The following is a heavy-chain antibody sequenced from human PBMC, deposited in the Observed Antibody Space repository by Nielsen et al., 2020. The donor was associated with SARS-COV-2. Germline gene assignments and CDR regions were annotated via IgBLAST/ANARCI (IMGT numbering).Heavy chain of an antibody. V-gene: IGHV3-23*01. CDR2: ISGLGDRT. CDR1: GFSFTNHA. D-gene: IGHD4-17*01. CDR3: AKDSSDYGDYNWFDS. J-gene: IGHJ5*01. Sequence: GESLKISCAAPGFSFTNHAMSWVRQAPGKGLKWVSTISGLGDRTYYADPVTGRLTISRDNSKNTVYLQMNSLRAEDTAIYYCAKDSSDYGDYNWFDSWGQGTLVTVSS.